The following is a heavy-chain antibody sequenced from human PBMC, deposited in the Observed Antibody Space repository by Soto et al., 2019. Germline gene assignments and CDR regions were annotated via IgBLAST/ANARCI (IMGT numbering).Heavy chain of an antibody. CDR1: GFTFSSYA. CDR2: ISGSGGST. J-gene: IGHJ6*03. Sequence: GGSLRLSCAASGFTFSSYAMSWVRQAPGKGLEWVSAISGSGGSTYYADSVKGRFTISRDNSKNTLYLQMNSLRAEDTAVYYCAKPPLQNYYYYYMDVWGKGTTVTVSS. CDR3: AKPPLQNYYYYYMDV. V-gene: IGHV3-23*01. D-gene: IGHD4-4*01.